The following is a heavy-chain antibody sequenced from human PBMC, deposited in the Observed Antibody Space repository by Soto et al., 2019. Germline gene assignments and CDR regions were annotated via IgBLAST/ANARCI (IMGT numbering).Heavy chain of an antibody. V-gene: IGHV5-51*01. CDR2: IYPGDSNT. CDR3: ARHLHSDSVHITPVSPDY. D-gene: IGHD4-4*01. Sequence: GESLKICCKTSGYSFRSYWIGWVRQMPGKGLEWMGIIYPGDSNTRYSPSFQGQVTISADKSISTAFLQWSSLKAADSAMYYCARHLHSDSVHITPVSPDYLGQGTLVTSPQ. J-gene: IGHJ4*02. CDR1: GYSFRSYW.